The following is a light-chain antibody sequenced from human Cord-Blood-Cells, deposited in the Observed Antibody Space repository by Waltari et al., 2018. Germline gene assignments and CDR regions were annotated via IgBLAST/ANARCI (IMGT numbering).Light chain of an antibody. CDR1: QGISSY. CDR3: QQLNSYPPLT. Sequence: IQLTQSLSSLSASVGDRVTITCRASQGISSYLSWYQQKPGKAPKLLIYAASTLQSGVPSRFSGSGSGTDFTLPISSLQPEDFATYYCQQLNSYPPLTFGGGTKVEIK. CDR2: AAS. V-gene: IGKV1-9*01. J-gene: IGKJ4*01.